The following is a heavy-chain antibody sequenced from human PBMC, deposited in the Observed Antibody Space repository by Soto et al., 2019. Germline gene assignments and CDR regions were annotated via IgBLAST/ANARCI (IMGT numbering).Heavy chain of an antibody. D-gene: IGHD3-3*01. CDR2: VNTKRGGT. CDR3: ARDSGIPGRFWYFDI. Sequence: ASVKVSCKTYGYSFVNFFLHWVRQAPGKGPEWMGFVNTKRGGTEYAPKFQGRVTMIRDTSINTVYLDLSGLTSDDTAVYYCARDSGIPGRFWYFDIWGRGTLVTVSS. CDR1: GYSFVNFF. J-gene: IGHJ2*01. V-gene: IGHV1-2*02.